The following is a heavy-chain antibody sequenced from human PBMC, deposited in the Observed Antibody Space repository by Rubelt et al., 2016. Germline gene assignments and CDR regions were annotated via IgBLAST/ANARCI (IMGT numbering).Heavy chain of an antibody. CDR2: NNQSGGT. Sequence: PREGEGGVGENNQSGGTNYQPSVRSGVTISVDTSKTQFSRKLSSVTAADTAVYYCARDFDYWGQGTLVTVSS. J-gene: IGHJ4*02. CDR3: ARDFDY. V-gene: IGHV4-34*01.